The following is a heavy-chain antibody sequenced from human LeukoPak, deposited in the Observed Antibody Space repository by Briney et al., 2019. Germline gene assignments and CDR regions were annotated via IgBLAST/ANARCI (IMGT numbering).Heavy chain of an antibody. Sequence: ASVKVSCKACGYTLTSYDINWVRQATGQGLEWMGWMNPNSGNTGYAQKFQGRVTMTRNTSISTAYMELSSLRSEDPAVYYCARSSVGSGWYGMGYWGQGTLVSVSS. CDR1: GYTLTSYD. CDR3: ARSSVGSGWYGMGY. D-gene: IGHD6-19*01. J-gene: IGHJ4*02. V-gene: IGHV1-8*01. CDR2: MNPNSGNT.